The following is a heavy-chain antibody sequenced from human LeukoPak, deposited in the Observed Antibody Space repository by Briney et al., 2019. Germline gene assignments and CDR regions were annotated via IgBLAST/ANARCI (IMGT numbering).Heavy chain of an antibody. Sequence: SETLSLTCSVSGGSISDSSYYWGWIRQPPGKALEWIGSVYYSGTTSYNPSLKSRVTISVDMSKNHFSLRLRSVTAADTAMYYCARGTLYRGWSYYLDFWGQGSQVTVSS. J-gene: IGHJ4*02. CDR1: GGSISDSSYY. CDR2: VYYSGTT. V-gene: IGHV4-39*07. CDR3: ARGTLYRGWSYYLDF. D-gene: IGHD6-19*01.